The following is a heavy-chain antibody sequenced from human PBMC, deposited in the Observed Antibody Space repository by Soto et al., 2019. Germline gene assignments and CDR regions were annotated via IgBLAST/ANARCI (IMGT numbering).Heavy chain of an antibody. CDR2: IGHLENT. Sequence: SETLSLTCTVSGGSITHGGFSWSWIRQPPGKGLEWIGYIGHLENTYFHPTFKSRLTMSIDRSKNQFSLNLSSVTAADRAVYYCGRGGGNDPFDSWGQGVLVTVSS. D-gene: IGHD5-12*01. CDR1: GGSITHGGFS. CDR3: GRGGGNDPFDS. V-gene: IGHV4-30-2*01. J-gene: IGHJ4*02.